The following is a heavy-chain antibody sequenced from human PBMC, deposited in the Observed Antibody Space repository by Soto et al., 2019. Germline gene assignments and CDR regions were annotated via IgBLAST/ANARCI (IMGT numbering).Heavy chain of an antibody. CDR2: IYSGGST. D-gene: IGHD3-9*01. CDR3: AGGSDILTGYPAGMDV. Sequence: GGSLRLSCAASGFTVSSNYMSWVRQAPGKGLEWVSVIYSGGSTYYADSVKGRFTISRDNSKNTLYLQMNSLRAEDTAVYYCAGGSDILTGYPAGMDVWGQGTTVTVSS. CDR1: GFTVSSNY. J-gene: IGHJ6*02. V-gene: IGHV3-53*01.